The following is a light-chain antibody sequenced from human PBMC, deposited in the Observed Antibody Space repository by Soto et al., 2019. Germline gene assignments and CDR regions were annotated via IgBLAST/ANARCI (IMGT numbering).Light chain of an antibody. J-gene: IGKJ4*01. V-gene: IGKV1-33*01. CDR1: QDISDF. Sequence: QMTQSPSSLSASVGDRVTITCQASQDISDFLNWYQQKPGAAPKLLIYDASNLQAGVPSRFSGSGSGTDFTFTISSLQPEDVATYYCQQYDNIPLTFGGGTKVDIK. CDR2: DAS. CDR3: QQYDNIPLT.